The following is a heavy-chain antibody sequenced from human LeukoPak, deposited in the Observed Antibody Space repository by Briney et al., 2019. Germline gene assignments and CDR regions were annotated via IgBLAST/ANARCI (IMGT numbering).Heavy chain of an antibody. D-gene: IGHD6-13*01. V-gene: IGHV3-30*02. Sequence: PGGSLRLSCAAPGFTFSSYSMNWVRQAPGKGLEWVAFIRYDGSNNYYADSVKGRFTISRDNSKNTLYLQMNSLRAEDTAVYYCAKDPYEYSSSLGEDYWGQGTLVTVSS. CDR1: GFTFSSYS. CDR3: AKDPYEYSSSLGEDY. CDR2: IRYDGSNN. J-gene: IGHJ4*02.